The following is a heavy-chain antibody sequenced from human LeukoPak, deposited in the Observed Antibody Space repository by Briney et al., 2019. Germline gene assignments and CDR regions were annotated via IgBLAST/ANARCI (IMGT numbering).Heavy chain of an antibody. CDR1: GGSFSGYY. V-gene: IGHV4-59*01. D-gene: IGHD1-1*01. CDR2: IYYSGST. CDR3: ARDLPRVERHDWYFDL. J-gene: IGHJ2*01. Sequence: PSETLSLTCAVYGGSFSGYYWSWIRQPPGKGLEWIGYIYYSGSTNYNPSLKSRVTISVDTSKNQFSLKLSSVTAADTAVYYCARDLPRVERHDWYFDLWGRGTLVTVSS.